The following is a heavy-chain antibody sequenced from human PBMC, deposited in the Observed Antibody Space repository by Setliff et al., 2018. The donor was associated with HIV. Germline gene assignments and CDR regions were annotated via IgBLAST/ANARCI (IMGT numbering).Heavy chain of an antibody. CDR3: ARGFSGDYLFTGYMDV. J-gene: IGHJ6*03. V-gene: IGHV4-34*01. D-gene: IGHD3-22*01. CDR2: INHSGNT. Sequence: SETLSLTCAVYGGSFSGFYWSWIRQPPGKGLEWIGEINHSGNTNYNPSLQSRVTISADTSMNQFSLKLRSVTAADTAVYYCARGFSGDYLFTGYMDVWGKGTTVTVSS. CDR1: GGSFSGFY.